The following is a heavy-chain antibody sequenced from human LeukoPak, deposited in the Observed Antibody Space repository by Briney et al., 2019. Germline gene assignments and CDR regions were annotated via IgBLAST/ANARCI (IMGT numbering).Heavy chain of an antibody. CDR1: GFTFSTYD. CDR3: ARDACSGGRCYHDY. Sequence: PGGSLRLSCAASGFTFSTYDMHWVRQATGKGLEWVSAIGPRGVTYYADSVQGRFTISRENAKNSLYLQMNSLGAGDTAVYYCARDACSGGRCYHDYWGQGILVTVSS. J-gene: IGHJ4*02. V-gene: IGHV3-13*01. CDR2: IGPRGVT. D-gene: IGHD2-15*01.